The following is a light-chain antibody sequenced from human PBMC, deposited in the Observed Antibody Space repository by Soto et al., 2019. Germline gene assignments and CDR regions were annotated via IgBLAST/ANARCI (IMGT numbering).Light chain of an antibody. J-gene: IGKJ3*01. CDR1: QGVGNS. V-gene: IGKV1-17*01. CDR2: EIS. Sequence: DIQMTQSPSSLSASAGDRVTITCRASQGVGNSLDWYQQKPGKAPKRLIYEISSLQTGVPSRFSGTGSGTEFTLTISGLQPEAFATYYCIQHTSYPFTFGPGTKVDIK. CDR3: IQHTSYPFT.